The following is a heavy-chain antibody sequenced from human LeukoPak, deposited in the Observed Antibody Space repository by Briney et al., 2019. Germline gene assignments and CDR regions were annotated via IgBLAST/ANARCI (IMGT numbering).Heavy chain of an antibody. CDR2: ISGDGGST. D-gene: IGHD2/OR15-2a*01. V-gene: IGHV3-43*02. CDR3: ARDSQEFFQP. CDR1: GFTFDNYA. Sequence: PGGSLRLSCAASGFTFDNYAIHWVRQAPGKGLEWVSLISGDGGSTYYADSMKGRFTISRDNSKNSLYLQMNSLRTEDTALYYCARDSQEFFQPWGQGTLVPVSS. J-gene: IGHJ1*01.